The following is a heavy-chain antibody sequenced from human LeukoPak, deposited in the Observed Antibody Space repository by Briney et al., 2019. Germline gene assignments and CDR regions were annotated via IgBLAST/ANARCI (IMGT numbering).Heavy chain of an antibody. Sequence: SETLSLTCAVYGGSFSGYYWSWIRQPPGKGLEWIGEINHSGSTNYNPSLKSRVTISVDTSKNQFSLKLSSVTAADTAVYYCARGPANYYVVVVAATRDRWFDPWGQGTLVTVSS. D-gene: IGHD2-15*01. J-gene: IGHJ5*02. V-gene: IGHV4-34*01. CDR2: INHSGST. CDR3: ARGPANYYVVVVAATRDRWFDP. CDR1: GGSFSGYY.